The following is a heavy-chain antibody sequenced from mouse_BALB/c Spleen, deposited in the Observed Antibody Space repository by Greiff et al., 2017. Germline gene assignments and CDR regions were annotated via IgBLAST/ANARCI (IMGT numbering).Heavy chain of an antibody. CDR1: GYTFSSYW. CDR3: ARRPGAYYAMDY. D-gene: IGHD3-1*01. J-gene: IGHJ4*01. Sequence: QVQLQQSGAELMKPGASVKISCKATGYTFSSYWIEWVKQRPGHGLEWIGEILPGSGSTNYNEKFKGKATFTADTSSNTAYMQLSSLTSEDSAVYYCARRPGAYYAMDYWGQGTSVTVSS. V-gene: IGHV1-9*01. CDR2: ILPGSGST.